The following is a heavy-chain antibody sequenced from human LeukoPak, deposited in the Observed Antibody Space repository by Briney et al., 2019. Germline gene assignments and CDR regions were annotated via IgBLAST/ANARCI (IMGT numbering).Heavy chain of an antibody. CDR1: GGSISSYY. CDR2: IYYSGST. CDR3: ASRGLYGGNSYFDY. J-gene: IGHJ4*02. V-gene: IGHV4-59*12. Sequence: SETLSLTCTVSGGSISSYYWSWIRQPPGKGLEWIGYIYYSGSTYYNPSLKSRVTISVDTSKNQFSLKLSSVTAADTAVYYCASRGLYGGNSYFDYWGQGTLVTVSS. D-gene: IGHD4-23*01.